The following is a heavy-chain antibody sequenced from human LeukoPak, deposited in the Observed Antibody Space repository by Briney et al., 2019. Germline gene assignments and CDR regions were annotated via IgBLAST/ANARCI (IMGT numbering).Heavy chain of an antibody. J-gene: IGHJ3*02. V-gene: IGHV4-4*02. CDR1: GGSISSNNW. D-gene: IGHD6-19*01. CDR3: ARDIAVAGTLEEKDAFDI. CDR2: IYHSGST. Sequence: SETLSLTCAVSGGSISSNNWWSCVRPPPGKGLECIGEIYHSGSTSYNPSLESRVTISVDTSKNQFSLKLSSVTAADTAVYYCARDIAVAGTLEEKDAFDIWGQGTMVTVSS.